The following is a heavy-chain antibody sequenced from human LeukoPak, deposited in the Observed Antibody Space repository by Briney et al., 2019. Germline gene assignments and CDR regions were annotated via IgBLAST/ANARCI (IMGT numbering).Heavy chain of an antibody. CDR1: GFTFSSYS. D-gene: IGHD6-19*01. CDR2: ISSSSSTI. CDR3: ARDGGQWLVKNDAFDI. J-gene: IGHJ3*02. V-gene: IGHV3-48*04. Sequence: GGSLRLSCAASGFTFSSYSMNWVRQAPGKGLEWVSYISSSSSTIYYADSVKGRFTISRDNAKNSLYLQMNSLRAEDTAVYYCARDGGQWLVKNDAFDIWGQRTMVTVSS.